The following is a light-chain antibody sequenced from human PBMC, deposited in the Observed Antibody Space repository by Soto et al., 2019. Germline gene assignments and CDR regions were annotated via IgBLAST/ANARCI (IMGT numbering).Light chain of an antibody. J-gene: IGKJ1*01. CDR1: QGIRNY. V-gene: IGKV1-27*01. CDR2: AAS. Sequence: DIQMTQSPSSLSASVGDRVTITCRASQGIRNYLAWYQQKPAKVPKLLIYAASTLQSGVPSRFTGSGSGTDFTLTISSLQPEDVATYYSQKYNSAPRTFGQGTKVEIK. CDR3: QKYNSAPRT.